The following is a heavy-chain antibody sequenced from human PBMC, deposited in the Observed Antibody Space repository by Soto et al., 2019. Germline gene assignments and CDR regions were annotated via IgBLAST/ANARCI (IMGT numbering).Heavy chain of an antibody. J-gene: IGHJ5*02. D-gene: IGHD4-17*01. CDR1: GGSIRSRDYF. CDR2: INYSGSN. Sequence: QLQLQESGPGLVKSSESLSLTCTVSGGSIRSRDYFWGWIRQSPGKGLEWIGSINYSGSNYHNLSLKSRVTMSVDTSKNQGSLTLSSVTAADTAIYSCARHAYCDYILTWFDPWGQGILVTVSS. CDR3: ARHAYCDYILTWFDP. V-gene: IGHV4-39*01.